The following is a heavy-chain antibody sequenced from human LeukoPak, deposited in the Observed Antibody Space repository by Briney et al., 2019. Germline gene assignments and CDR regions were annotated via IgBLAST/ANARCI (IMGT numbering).Heavy chain of an antibody. D-gene: IGHD3-22*01. V-gene: IGHV3-48*01. J-gene: IGHJ4*02. CDR3: ASVLDYYDSSGYYGPHY. CDR1: GFTFSSYS. CDR2: IGRSSSNK. Sequence: GGSLRLSCAASGFTFSSYSMNWVRQAPGKGLEWVSYIGRSSSNKYYADSVKGRFTISRDNAKNSLFLQMNSLRAEDTAVYYCASVLDYYDSSGYYGPHYWGQGTLVTVSS.